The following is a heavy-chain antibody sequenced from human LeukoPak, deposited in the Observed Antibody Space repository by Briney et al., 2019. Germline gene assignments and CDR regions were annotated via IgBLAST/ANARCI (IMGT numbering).Heavy chain of an antibody. CDR1: GGSISSYY. V-gene: IGHV4-59*08. J-gene: IGHJ4*02. Sequence: PSETLSLTCTVSGGSISSYYWSWIRQPPGKGLEWIGYIYYSGSTNYNPSLKSRVTISVDTSKNQFSLTLSSVTAADTAVYYCASSSYGDYSGSPFDYWGQGTLVTVSS. CDR3: ASSSYGDYSGSPFDY. CDR2: IYYSGST. D-gene: IGHD4-17*01.